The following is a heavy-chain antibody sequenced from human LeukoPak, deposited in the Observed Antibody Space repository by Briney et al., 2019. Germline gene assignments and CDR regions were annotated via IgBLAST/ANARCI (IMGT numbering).Heavy chain of an antibody. Sequence: GGSLRLSCTASGFTFDDYGMSWVRQAPGKGLECVSGINWNGGSTNYADSVKGRFTISRDNAKNSLYLQMNSLRAEDTALYYCARGGLYNDSSGYYVGFDYWGQGILVTVSS. J-gene: IGHJ4*02. CDR2: INWNGGST. D-gene: IGHD3-22*01. CDR3: ARGGLYNDSSGYYVGFDY. CDR1: GFTFDDYG. V-gene: IGHV3-20*04.